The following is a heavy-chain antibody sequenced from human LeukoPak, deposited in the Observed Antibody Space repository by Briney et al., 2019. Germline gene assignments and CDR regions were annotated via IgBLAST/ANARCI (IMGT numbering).Heavy chain of an antibody. J-gene: IGHJ6*02. V-gene: IGHV4-59*01. Sequence: LETLSLTCTVSGSSISSYYWSWIRQPPGKGLEWIGYIYYSGSTNYNPSLKSRVTISVDTSKNQFSLKLSSVTAADTAVYYCARVTAVAGTKYYYYYGMDVWGQGTTVTVSS. CDR2: IYYSGST. CDR1: GSSISSYY. CDR3: ARVTAVAGTKYYYYYGMDV. D-gene: IGHD6-19*01.